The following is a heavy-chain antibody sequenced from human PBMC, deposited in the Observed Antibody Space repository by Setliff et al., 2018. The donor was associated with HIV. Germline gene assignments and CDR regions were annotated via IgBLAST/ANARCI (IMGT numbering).Heavy chain of an antibody. CDR3: AKDLHPGYFDD. V-gene: IGHV4-4*07. Sequence: SETLSLTCTVSGGSISGYHWSWIRQPAVKGLEWIGRIHSSGSTSYNPSLKSRVTMSVDASKNQFSLKVNSVTDADTAVYYCAKDLHPGYFDDWGQGTLVTVSS. CDR1: GGSISGYH. J-gene: IGHJ4*02. CDR2: IHSSGST.